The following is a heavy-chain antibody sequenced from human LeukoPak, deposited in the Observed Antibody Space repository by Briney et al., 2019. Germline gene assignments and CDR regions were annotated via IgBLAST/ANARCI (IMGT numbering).Heavy chain of an antibody. CDR1: GGTLSSYA. Sequence: SVKVSCKASGGTLSSYAISWVRQAPGQGLEWMGGIIPIFGTANYAQKFQGRVTITTDESTSTAYMELSSLRSEDTAVYYCARVGMGSSSLNWFDPWGQGTLVTVSS. D-gene: IGHD6-6*01. J-gene: IGHJ5*02. V-gene: IGHV1-69*05. CDR3: ARVGMGSSSLNWFDP. CDR2: IIPIFGTA.